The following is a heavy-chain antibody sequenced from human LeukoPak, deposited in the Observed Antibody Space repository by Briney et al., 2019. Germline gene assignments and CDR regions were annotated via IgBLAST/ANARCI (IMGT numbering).Heavy chain of an antibody. V-gene: IGHV1-2*02. CDR3: ARGSGNYWFDP. Sequence: ASVKVSCKASGYTFTAYYIHWVRQAPGQGVEWMAWINPNTGDTNYAQKFQGRVIMARDTSISTDYMELSRLRSDDTAVYYCARGSGNYWFDPWGQGTLVTVSS. CDR2: INPNTGDT. J-gene: IGHJ5*02. D-gene: IGHD1-26*01. CDR1: GYTFTAYY.